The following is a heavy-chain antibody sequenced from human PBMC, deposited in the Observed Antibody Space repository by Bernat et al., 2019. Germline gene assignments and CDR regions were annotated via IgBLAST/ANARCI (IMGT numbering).Heavy chain of an antibody. CDR1: GFTFSSYA. V-gene: IGHV3-23*01. J-gene: IGHJ4*02. CDR3: AKDTTLVVAATRSALFDY. Sequence: EVQLLESGGGLVQPGGSLRLSCAASGFTFSSYAMSWVRQALGKGLEWVSAISGSGGSTYYEDSVKGRFTITRDNSKNTLYLQMNSLRAEDTAVYYCAKDTTLVVAATRSALFDYWGQGTLVTVSS. D-gene: IGHD2-15*01. CDR2: ISGSGGST.